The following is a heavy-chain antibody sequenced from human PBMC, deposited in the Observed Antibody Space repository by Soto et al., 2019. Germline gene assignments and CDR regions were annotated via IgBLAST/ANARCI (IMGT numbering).Heavy chain of an antibody. CDR1: GYTFTSYA. CDR3: ARDGIQDRPSPAGYYFDY. V-gene: IGHV1-3*01. D-gene: IGHD1-20*01. J-gene: IGHJ4*02. Sequence: QVQLVQSGAEVKKPGASVKVSCKASGYTFTSYAMHWVRQAPGQRLEWMGWINAGNGNTKYSQKFQGRVTITRDTSASTAYLEMTRLSSEDTAVYYCARDGIQDRPSPAGYYFDYWGQGTLVTVSS. CDR2: INAGNGNT.